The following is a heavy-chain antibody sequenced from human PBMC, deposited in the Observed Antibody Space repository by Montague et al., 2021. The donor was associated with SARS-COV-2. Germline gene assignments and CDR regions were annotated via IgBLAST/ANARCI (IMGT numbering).Heavy chain of an antibody. J-gene: IGHJ4*02. Sequence: PALMKPTQTLTLTCTFSGFSLISDGVGVGWIRQPPGKALEWLAIIFWNDDKRYNSSLKNRLTVTKDTSKNQVVLTTTNMDPLDTGTYYCAHSPLFSSLGDFDAWGQGTLVTVAS. CDR1: GFSLISDGVG. CDR2: IFWNDDK. CDR3: AHSPLFSSLGDFDA. D-gene: IGHD7-27*01. V-gene: IGHV2-5*01.